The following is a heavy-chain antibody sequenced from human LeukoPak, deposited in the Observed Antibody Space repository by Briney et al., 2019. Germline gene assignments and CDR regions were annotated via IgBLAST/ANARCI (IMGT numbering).Heavy chain of an antibody. CDR2: ISAYNGDT. J-gene: IGHJ5*02. Sequence: ASVKVSCKASGYAFTNYGINWVRQAPGQGLEWMGWISAYNGDTNYAQNVQGRVTMSTDTSTSTAYMELRSLRSDDTAVYYCARDLIAARPGWFDPWGQGTLVTVSS. D-gene: IGHD6-6*01. V-gene: IGHV1-18*01. CDR1: GYAFTNYG. CDR3: ARDLIAARPGWFDP.